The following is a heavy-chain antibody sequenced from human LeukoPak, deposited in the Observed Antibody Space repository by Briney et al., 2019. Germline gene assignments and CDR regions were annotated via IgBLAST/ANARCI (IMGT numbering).Heavy chain of an antibody. CDR3: AKDSKRITMVRGVFGS. Sequence: GGSLRLSCAASGFTFSSYAMSWVRQAPGKGLEWVSAISGSGGSTYYADSVKGRFTISRDNSKNTLYLQMNSLRAEDTAVYYCAKDSKRITMVRGVFGSWGQGTLVTVSS. V-gene: IGHV3-23*01. CDR2: ISGSGGST. J-gene: IGHJ4*02. CDR1: GFTFSSYA. D-gene: IGHD3-10*01.